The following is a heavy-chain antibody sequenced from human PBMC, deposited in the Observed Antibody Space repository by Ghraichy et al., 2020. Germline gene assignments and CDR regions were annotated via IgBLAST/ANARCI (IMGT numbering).Heavy chain of an antibody. D-gene: IGHD3-22*01. CDR3: ARERRSSGYYYDSYFDY. V-gene: IGHV4-30-2*01. Sequence: SETLSLTCAVSGGSISSGGYSWSWIRQPPGKGLEWIGYIYHSGSTYYNPSLKSRVTISVDRSKNQFSLKLSSVTAADTAVYYCARERRSSGYYYDSYFDYWGQGTLVTVSS. CDR2: IYHSGST. CDR1: GGSISSGGYS. J-gene: IGHJ4*02.